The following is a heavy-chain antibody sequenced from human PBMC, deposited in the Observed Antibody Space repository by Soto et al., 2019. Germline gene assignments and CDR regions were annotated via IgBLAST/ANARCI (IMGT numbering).Heavy chain of an antibody. Sequence: GGSLRLSCAASGFTVSSNYMSWVRQAPGKGLEWVSVIYSGGSTYYADSVKGRFTISRDNSKNTLYLQMNSLRAEDTAVYYCARGQDEGYCSGGSCYSDYYYYMDVWGKGTTVTVSS. CDR1: GFTVSSNY. V-gene: IGHV3-66*01. CDR3: ARGQDEGYCSGGSCYSDYYYYMDV. D-gene: IGHD2-15*01. J-gene: IGHJ6*03. CDR2: IYSGGST.